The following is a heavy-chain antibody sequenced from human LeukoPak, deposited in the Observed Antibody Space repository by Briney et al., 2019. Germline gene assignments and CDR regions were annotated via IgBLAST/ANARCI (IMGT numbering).Heavy chain of an antibody. J-gene: IGHJ3*02. V-gene: IGHV1-69*04. CDR1: GGTFSSYA. Sequence: SVKVSCKASGGTFSSYAISWVRQAPGQGLEWMGRIIPILGIANYAQKFQGGVTITADKSTSTAYMELSSLRSEDTAVYYCARDHLDRADAFDIWGQGTMVTVSS. CDR2: IIPILGIA. CDR3: ARDHLDRADAFDI. D-gene: IGHD3-10*01.